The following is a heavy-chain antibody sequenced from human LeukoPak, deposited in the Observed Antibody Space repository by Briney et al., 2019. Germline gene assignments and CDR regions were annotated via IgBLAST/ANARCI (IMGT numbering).Heavy chain of an antibody. CDR2: IIPILGIA. CDR3: ARGLKDSSSWYGDY. D-gene: IGHD6-13*01. V-gene: IGHV1-69*02. J-gene: IGHJ4*02. Sequence: SVKVSCKASGGTFISYTISGVRQAPGQGLEWMGRIIPILGIANYAQKFQGRVTMTRDTSTSTVYMELSSLRSEDTAVYYCARGLKDSSSWYGDYWGQGTLVTVSS. CDR1: GGTFISYT.